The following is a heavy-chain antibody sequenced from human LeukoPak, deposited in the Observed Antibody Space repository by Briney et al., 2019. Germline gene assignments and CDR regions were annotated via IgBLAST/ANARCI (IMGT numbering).Heavy chain of an antibody. CDR1: GFTFSSYA. CDR3: ARYSDRRDYPVLDI. V-gene: IGHV3-64*01. Sequence: GGSLRLSCAASGFTFSSYAMHWVREGPGKGLEYFSAFSSYGGSTYYANSVKGRFTISRDNSKTTLPLQMGSLRAEDMAVYYCARYSDRRDYPVLDIWGQGTMVTVSS. CDR2: FSSYGGST. D-gene: IGHD3-16*01. J-gene: IGHJ3*02.